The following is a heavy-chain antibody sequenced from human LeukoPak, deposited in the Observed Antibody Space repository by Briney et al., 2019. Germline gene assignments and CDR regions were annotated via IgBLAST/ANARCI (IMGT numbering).Heavy chain of an antibody. CDR1: GFTFSSYE. J-gene: IGHJ6*02. V-gene: IGHV3-48*03. CDR3: ARENLNGLDV. CDR2: IISSGSPI. Sequence: PGRSLRLSRAASGFTFSSYEMNWVRQAPGKGLEWVSHIISSGSPIYYADSVKGRFTISRDNAKNSLFLQMNSLRAEDTAVYYCARENLNGLDVWGQGTTVTVSS.